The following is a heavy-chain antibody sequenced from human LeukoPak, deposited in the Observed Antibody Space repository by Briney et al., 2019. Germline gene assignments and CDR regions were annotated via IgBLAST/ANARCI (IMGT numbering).Heavy chain of an antibody. V-gene: IGHV4-39*01. CDR1: GGSIDISSYC. Sequence: PSETLSLTCTVSGGSIDISSYCWGWIRQPPGKGLELIGSIYYSGSTYYNPSLKSRVTISVDTSKNQFSLKLSSVTAADTAVYYCARLGSGSYVALLWGQGTLVTVSS. CDR2: IYYSGST. D-gene: IGHD1-26*01. CDR3: ARLGSGSYVALL. J-gene: IGHJ4*02.